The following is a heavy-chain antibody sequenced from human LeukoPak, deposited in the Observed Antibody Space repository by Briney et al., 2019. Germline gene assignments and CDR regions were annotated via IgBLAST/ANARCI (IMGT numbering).Heavy chain of an antibody. CDR3: AREYSYGSLYYFDY. CDR1: GFTFSSYE. CDR2: ISSSGSTI. Sequence: PGGSLRLSCAASGFTFSSYEMNWVRQAPGKGLEWVSYISSSGSTIYYADSVKGRFTISRDNAKNSLYLQMNSLRAEDTAVYYCAREYSYGSLYYFDYWGQGTLVTVSS. J-gene: IGHJ4*02. D-gene: IGHD5-18*01. V-gene: IGHV3-48*03.